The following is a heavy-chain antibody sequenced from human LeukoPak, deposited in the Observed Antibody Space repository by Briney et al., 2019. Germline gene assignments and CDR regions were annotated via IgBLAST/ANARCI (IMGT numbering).Heavy chain of an antibody. D-gene: IGHD6-6*01. CDR2: ISGSGGST. CDR3: AKVSKSSSSPYYFDY. J-gene: IGHJ4*02. Sequence: GGSLRLSCAASGFTFSSYAMSWVRQAPGKGLEWVSAISGSGGSTYYADSVKGRFTISRDNSKNTLYLQMNSLRAEGTAVYYCAKVSKSSSSPYYFDYWGQGTLVTVSS. V-gene: IGHV3-23*01. CDR1: GFTFSSYA.